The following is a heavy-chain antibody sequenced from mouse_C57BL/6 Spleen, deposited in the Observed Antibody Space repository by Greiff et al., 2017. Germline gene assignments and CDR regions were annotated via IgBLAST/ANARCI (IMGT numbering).Heavy chain of an antibody. CDR1: GYTFTDYN. V-gene: IGHV1-18*01. J-gene: IGHJ3*01. D-gene: IGHD2-5*01. Sequence: EVKLQQSGPELVKPGASVKIPCKASGYTFTDYNMDWVKQSHGKSLEWIGDINPNNGGTIYNQKFKGKATLTVDKSSSTAYLELRSLTSEDTAVYYCARRSNEFAYWGQGTLVTVSA. CDR3: ARRSNEFAY. CDR2: INPNNGGT.